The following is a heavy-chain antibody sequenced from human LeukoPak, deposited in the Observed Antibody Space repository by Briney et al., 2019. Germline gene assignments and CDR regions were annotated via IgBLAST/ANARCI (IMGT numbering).Heavy chain of an antibody. J-gene: IGHJ3*02. CDR2: IIPIFGTA. V-gene: IGHV1-69*01. Sequence: ASVKVSCKASGGTFSSYAISWVRQAPGQGLEWMGGIIPIFGTANYAQKFQGRVTTTADESTSTAYMELSSLRSEDTAVYYCARTPLDCSSTSCYGYDAFDIWGQGTMVTVSS. D-gene: IGHD2-2*01. CDR3: ARTPLDCSSTSCYGYDAFDI. CDR1: GGTFSSYA.